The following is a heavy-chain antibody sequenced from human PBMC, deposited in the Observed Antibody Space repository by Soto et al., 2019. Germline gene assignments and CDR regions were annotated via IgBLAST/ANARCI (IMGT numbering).Heavy chain of an antibody. D-gene: IGHD2-15*01. CDR3: VRGSLRVAATPYNWFDP. CDR2: IYYSGST. CDR1: GGSISSGGYY. V-gene: IGHV4-31*03. J-gene: IGHJ5*02. Sequence: PSETLSLTCTVSGGSISSGGYYWSWIRQHPGKGLEWIGYIYYSGSTYYNPSLKSRVTISVDTSKNQFSLKLSSVTAADTAVYYCVRGSLRVAATPYNWFDPWGQGTLVTVSS.